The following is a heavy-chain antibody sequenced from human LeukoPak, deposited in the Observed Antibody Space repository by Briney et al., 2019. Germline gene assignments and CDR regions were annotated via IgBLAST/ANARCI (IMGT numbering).Heavy chain of an antibody. CDR1: GFTFSSYA. J-gene: IGHJ4*02. V-gene: IGHV3-23*01. CDR3: ARAGQLAYYFDY. CDR2: ISGSGGST. D-gene: IGHD6-6*01. Sequence: RSGGSLRLSCAASGFTFSSYAMSWVRQAPGKGLEWVSAISGSGGSTYYADSVKGRFTISRDNSKNTLYLQMNSLRAEDTAVYYCARAGQLAYYFDYWGQGTLVTVSS.